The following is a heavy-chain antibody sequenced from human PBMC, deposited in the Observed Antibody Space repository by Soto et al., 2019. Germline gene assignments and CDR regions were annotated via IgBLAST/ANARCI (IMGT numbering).Heavy chain of an antibody. J-gene: IGHJ5*01. V-gene: IGHV3-23*01. Sequence: EVQLLESGGDVVQPGGSLRLSSTAFGFSFSSYALNWVRQAPGRGLEWISGISGSGGDTYYAGSVKGRSTISRDNSKNTLYLQINSLRPEDTAVYYCARGGIPASCTVWNWFVSWGQGTLVTVSS. CDR3: ARGGIPASCTVWNWFVS. CDR1: GFSFSSYA. D-gene: IGHD6-13*01. CDR2: ISGSGGDT.